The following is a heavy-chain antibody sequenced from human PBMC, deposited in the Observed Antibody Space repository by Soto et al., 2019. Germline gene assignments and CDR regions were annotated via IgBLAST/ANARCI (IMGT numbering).Heavy chain of an antibody. V-gene: IGHV3-30-3*01. Sequence: QVLLVESGGGVVQPGTSLTLSCAASGFPFTSYAMHWVRQTPEKGLQWLTIISSDGSTIHYVDSVKGQFTISRDNSKNTVYLQMNSLRADDTAVYYCARGTGSGSFLIDYWGQGTLVTVSS. J-gene: IGHJ4*02. CDR2: ISSDGSTI. D-gene: IGHD3-10*01. CDR1: GFPFTSYA. CDR3: ARGTGSGSFLIDY.